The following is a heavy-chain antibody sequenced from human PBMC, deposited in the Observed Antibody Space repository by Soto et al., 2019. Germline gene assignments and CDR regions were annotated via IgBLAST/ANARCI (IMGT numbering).Heavy chain of an antibody. V-gene: IGHV4-34*01. CDR3: ARGKHVYFDWLSHPNWFDP. D-gene: IGHD3-9*01. CDR2: INHSGST. Sequence: PSETLSLTCAVYGGTFSGYYWSWIRQPTGKGLEWIGEINHSGSTNYNPSLKSRVTISVDTSKNQFSLKLSSVTAADTAVYYCARGKHVYFDWLSHPNWFDPWGQGTLVTVSS. J-gene: IGHJ5*02. CDR1: GGTFSGYY.